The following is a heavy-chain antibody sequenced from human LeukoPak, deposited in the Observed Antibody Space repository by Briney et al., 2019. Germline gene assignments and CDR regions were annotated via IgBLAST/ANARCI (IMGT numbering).Heavy chain of an antibody. Sequence: SETLSLTCAVYGGSFSGYYWSWIRQPPGKGLEWIGEINHSGSTNYNPSLKSRVTISVDTSKNQFSLKLRSVPAADTAVYYCARHLIAVAGTFEGWFDPWGQGTLVTVSS. V-gene: IGHV4-34*01. D-gene: IGHD6-19*01. CDR1: GGSFSGYY. CDR2: INHSGST. J-gene: IGHJ5*02. CDR3: ARHLIAVAGTFEGWFDP.